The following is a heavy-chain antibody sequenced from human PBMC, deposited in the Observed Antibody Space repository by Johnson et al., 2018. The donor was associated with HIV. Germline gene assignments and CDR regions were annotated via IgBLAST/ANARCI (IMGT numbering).Heavy chain of an antibody. V-gene: IGHV3-23*04. D-gene: IGHD3-22*01. CDR3: AKVVSLDARITMKVVAEPFQGVFDI. CDR1: GITFSSYA. CDR2: ISGSGGRT. Sequence: VQLVESGGGLVQPGGSLRLSCAASGITFSSYAMSWVRQAPGKGLEWVSTISGSGGRTYYADSVKGRFTISSDTSKNTLFLQMHSLRAEDTAVYYCAKVVSLDARITMKVVAEPFQGVFDIWGQGTMVTVSS. J-gene: IGHJ3*02.